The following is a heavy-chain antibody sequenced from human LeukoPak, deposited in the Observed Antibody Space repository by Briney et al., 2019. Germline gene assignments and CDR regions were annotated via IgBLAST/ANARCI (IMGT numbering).Heavy chain of an antibody. CDR3: ARESSSWLYYYYYYYMDV. Sequence: GASVKVSCKASGYTFTSYYMHWVRLAPGQGLEWMGIINPSGGSTSYAQKFQGRVTMTRDMSTSTVYMELSSLRSEDTAVYYCARESSSWLYYYYYYYMDVWAKGPRSPSP. J-gene: IGHJ6*03. CDR2: INPSGGST. D-gene: IGHD6-13*01. V-gene: IGHV1-46*01. CDR1: GYTFTSYY.